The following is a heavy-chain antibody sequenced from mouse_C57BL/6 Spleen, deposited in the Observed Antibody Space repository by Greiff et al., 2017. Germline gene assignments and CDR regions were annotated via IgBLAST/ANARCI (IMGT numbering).Heavy chain of an antibody. J-gene: IGHJ2*01. V-gene: IGHV1-64*01. D-gene: IGHD2-3*01. Sequence: VQLQQSGAELVKPGASVKLSCKASGYTFTSYWMHWVKQRPGQGLEWIGMIHPNSGSTNYNEKFKSKATLTVDKSSSTSYMQLSSLTSEDSAVYYCARSDDYYGVDYWGQGTTLTVSS. CDR1: GYTFTSYW. CDR2: IHPNSGST. CDR3: ARSDDYYGVDY.